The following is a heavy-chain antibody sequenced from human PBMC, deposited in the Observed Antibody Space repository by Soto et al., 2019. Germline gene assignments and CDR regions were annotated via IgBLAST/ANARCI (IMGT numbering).Heavy chain of an antibody. V-gene: IGHV3-30-3*01. CDR3: AARRRTDAFDI. J-gene: IGHJ3*02. CDR1: GFTFSSYA. CDR2: ISYDGSNK. Sequence: QVQLVESGGGVVQPGRSLRLSCAASGFTFSSYAMHWVRQAPGKGLEWVAVISYDGSNKYYADSVKGRFTISRDNSKNTLYLKMNSLRAEDTAVYYCAARRRTDAFDIWGQGTMVTVSS.